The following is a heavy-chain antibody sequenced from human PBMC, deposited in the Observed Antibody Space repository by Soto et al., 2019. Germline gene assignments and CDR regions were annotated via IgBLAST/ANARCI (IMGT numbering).Heavy chain of an antibody. Sequence: EVQLLESGGGLVQPGRSLRLSCAASGFTFSNYAMSWVRQAPGQGLDWVSAISGSGGTTYYADSVKGRFTISRANSQNTLFLQMNSLSAEDAAVYYCAKFFVETGSNSGWPWSFHYCGQGTLVTVSS. CDR1: GFTFSNYA. J-gene: IGHJ4*02. CDR2: ISGSGGTT. D-gene: IGHD6-25*01. V-gene: IGHV3-23*01. CDR3: AKFFVETGSNSGWPWSFHY.